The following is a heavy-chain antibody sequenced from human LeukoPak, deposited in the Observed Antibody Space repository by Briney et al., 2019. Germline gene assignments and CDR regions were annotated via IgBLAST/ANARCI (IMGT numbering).Heavy chain of an antibody. J-gene: IGHJ4*02. CDR1: GFTFRNYG. D-gene: IGHD3-10*01. Sequence: GRSLRLSCAASGFTFRNYGMHWVRQAPGKGLEWVSSISSSSSYIYYADSVKGRFTISRDNAKNSLYLQMNSLRAEDTAVYYCARDAPQITMVRGVIDYWGQGTLVTVSS. V-gene: IGHV3-21*01. CDR3: ARDAPQITMVRGVIDY. CDR2: ISSSSSYI.